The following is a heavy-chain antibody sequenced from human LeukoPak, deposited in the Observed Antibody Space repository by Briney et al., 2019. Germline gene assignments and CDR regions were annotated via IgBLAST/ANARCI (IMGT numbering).Heavy chain of an antibody. Sequence: GGSLRLSCAASGFTFSSYSMNWVRQAPGKGLEWVSSISSSSSYIYYADSVKGRFTISRDNAKNSLYLQMNSLRAEDTAVYYCARDPTIRAAAPHAFDIWGQGTMVTVSS. CDR1: GFTFSSYS. J-gene: IGHJ3*02. CDR2: ISSSSSYI. D-gene: IGHD6-13*01. V-gene: IGHV3-21*01. CDR3: ARDPTIRAAAPHAFDI.